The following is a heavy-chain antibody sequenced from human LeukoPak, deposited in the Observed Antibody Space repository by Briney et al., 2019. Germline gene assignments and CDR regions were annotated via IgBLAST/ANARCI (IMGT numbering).Heavy chain of an antibody. CDR1: GGSINSYY. CDR2: IDYSGSA. V-gene: IGHV4-59*01. D-gene: IGHD5-18*01. J-gene: IGHJ4*02. CDR3: ARAGGGYSYDY. Sequence: SETLSLTCTVSGGSINSYYWSWIRQPPGKGLEWIGYIDYSGSANYNPSLKSRVTISVDTSKSQFSLRLSSVTAADTALYYCARAGGGYSYDYWGQGTLVTVSS.